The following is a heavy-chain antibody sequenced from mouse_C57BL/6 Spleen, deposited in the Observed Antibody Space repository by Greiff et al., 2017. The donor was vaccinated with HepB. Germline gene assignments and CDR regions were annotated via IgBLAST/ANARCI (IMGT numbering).Heavy chain of an antibody. Sequence: VMLVESGAELARPGASVKLSCKASGYTFTSYGISWVKQRTGQGLEWIGEIYPRSGNTYYNEKFKGKATLTADKSSSTAYMELRSLTSEDSAVYFCARKLEGLLLLGFDVWGTGTTVTVSS. D-gene: IGHD1-1*01. CDR1: GYTFTSYG. J-gene: IGHJ1*03. CDR2: IYPRSGNT. V-gene: IGHV1-81*01. CDR3: ARKLEGLLLLGFDV.